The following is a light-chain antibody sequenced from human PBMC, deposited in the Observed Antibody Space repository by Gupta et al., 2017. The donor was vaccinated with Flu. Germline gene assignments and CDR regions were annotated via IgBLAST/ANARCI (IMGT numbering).Light chain of an antibody. CDR2: DVS. Sequence: QSALTQPASASGSPGQSITISCTGTSSAVARSNSFSWYRQHPGKPPNLIIYDVSSRPSGVSSRFSGSKSGNTASLTISGLQAADETDYYCSSYTSTNTFYVFGTGTKVTVL. CDR3: SSYTSTNTFYV. V-gene: IGLV2-14*01. J-gene: IGLJ1*01. CDR1: SSAVARSNS.